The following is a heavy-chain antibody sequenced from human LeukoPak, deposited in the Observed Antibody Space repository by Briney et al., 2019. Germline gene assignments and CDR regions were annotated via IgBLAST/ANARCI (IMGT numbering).Heavy chain of an antibody. D-gene: IGHD1-26*01. CDR3: ASTGGSYYEPYYFDY. V-gene: IGHV1-46*01. Sequence: ASVKVSCKASGYTFTSYYMHWVRQAPGQGLEWMGIINPSGGSTSYAQKFQGRVTMTRDTSTSTAYMELRSLRSDDTAVYYCASTGGSYYEPYYFDYWGQGTLVTVSS. CDR2: INPSGGST. J-gene: IGHJ4*02. CDR1: GYTFTSYY.